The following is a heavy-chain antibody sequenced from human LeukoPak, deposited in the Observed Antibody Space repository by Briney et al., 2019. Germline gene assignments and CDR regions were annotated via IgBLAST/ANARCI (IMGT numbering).Heavy chain of an antibody. CDR1: GYIFTGYY. Sequence: ASVTVSCKASGYIFTGYYVHWVRQATGQGLEWMGWMNPNSGNTGYAQKFQGRVTMTRNTSISTAYMELSSLRSEDTAVYYCATIETTRYFDYWGQGTLVTVSS. D-gene: IGHD4-11*01. J-gene: IGHJ4*02. CDR3: ATIETTRYFDY. CDR2: MNPNSGNT. V-gene: IGHV1-8*02.